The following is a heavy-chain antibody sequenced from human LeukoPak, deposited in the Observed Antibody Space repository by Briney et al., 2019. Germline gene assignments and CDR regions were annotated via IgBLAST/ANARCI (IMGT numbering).Heavy chain of an antibody. CDR1: GGSFSGYY. J-gene: IGHJ5*02. CDR3: ARGIVVVTAIRVGRSVINWFDP. D-gene: IGHD2-21*02. CDR2: INHSGST. V-gene: IGHV4-34*01. Sequence: SETLSLTCAVYGGSFSGYYWSWIRQPSGKGLEWIGEINHSGSTNYNPSLKSRVTISVDTSKNQFSLKLSSVTAADTAVYYCARGIVVVTAIRVGRSVINWFDPWGQGTLVTVSS.